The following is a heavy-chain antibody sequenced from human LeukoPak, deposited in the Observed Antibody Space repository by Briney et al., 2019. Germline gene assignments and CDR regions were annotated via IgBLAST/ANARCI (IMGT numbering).Heavy chain of an antibody. CDR1: GFTFSTYA. D-gene: IGHD2-2*01. V-gene: IGHV3-23*01. Sequence: GGSLRLSCAASGFTFSTYAMSWVRQAPGKGLEWVSGISGSGGSTYYADSVKGRFTISRDNSKNTLYLQMNSLRAEDTAVYYCAKDRSCSTVSCYVGYWGQGTLVTVSS. J-gene: IGHJ4*02. CDR3: AKDRSCSTVSCYVGY. CDR2: ISGSGGST.